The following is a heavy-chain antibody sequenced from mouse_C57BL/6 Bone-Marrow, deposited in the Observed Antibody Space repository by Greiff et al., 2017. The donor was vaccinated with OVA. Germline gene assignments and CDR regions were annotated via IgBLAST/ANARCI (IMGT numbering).Heavy chain of an antibody. CDR1: GFSLTSYG. D-gene: IGHD2-3*01. J-gene: IGHJ3*01. Sequence: QVQLKESGPGLVAPSQSLSITCTVSGFSLTSYGVHWVRQPPGKGLEWLVVIWSDGSTTYNSALKSRLSISKDNSKSQVFLKMNSLQTDDTAMYYCARQGSYDGYYWFAYWGQGTLVTVSA. V-gene: IGHV2-6-1*01. CDR2: IWSDGST. CDR3: ARQGSYDGYYWFAY.